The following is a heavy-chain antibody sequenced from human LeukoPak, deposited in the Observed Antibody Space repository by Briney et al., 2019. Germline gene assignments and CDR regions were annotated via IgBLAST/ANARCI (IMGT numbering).Heavy chain of an antibody. CDR1: GYSFTNYG. D-gene: IGHD7-27*01. CDR3: ARNWEQLTGAPGLDL. V-gene: IGHV1-18*01. Sequence: ASVKVSCKASGYSFTNYGITWVREAPGQGLEWMGWISTYNDNTVFQDRVTMTTDASTSTAYMELRSLSSDDTAVYSCARNWEQLTGAPGLDLWGRGTLVTVSS. CDR2: ISTYNDNT. J-gene: IGHJ2*01.